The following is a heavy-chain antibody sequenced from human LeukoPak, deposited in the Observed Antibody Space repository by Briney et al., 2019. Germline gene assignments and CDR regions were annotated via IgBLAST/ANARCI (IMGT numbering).Heavy chain of an antibody. CDR3: AKDPRYGPTKKFDY. J-gene: IGHJ4*02. V-gene: IGHV3-23*01. Sequence: GGSLRLSCAAFGFTFSSYAMSWVRQAPGKGLEWVSAISGSGGSTYYADSVKGRFTISRDNSKNTLYLQMNSLRAEDTAVYYCAKDPRYGPTKKFDYWGQGTLVTVSS. D-gene: IGHD3-16*01. CDR2: ISGSGGST. CDR1: GFTFSSYA.